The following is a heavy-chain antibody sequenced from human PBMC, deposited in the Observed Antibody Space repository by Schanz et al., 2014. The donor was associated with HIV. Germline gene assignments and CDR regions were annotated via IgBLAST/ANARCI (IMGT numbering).Heavy chain of an antibody. CDR1: GFTFSSYA. Sequence: EVQLLESGGGLVQPGGSLRLSCAASGFTFSSYAMSWVRQAPGKGLEWVSGISGNSGHTWYADSVKGRFTISRDNPKNRLYLQMNSLRAEDTAVYYCAKGGRDILSYYGMDVWGQGTTVTVSS. J-gene: IGHJ6*02. D-gene: IGHD2-15*01. CDR2: ISGNSGHT. V-gene: IGHV3-23*01. CDR3: AKGGRDILSYYGMDV.